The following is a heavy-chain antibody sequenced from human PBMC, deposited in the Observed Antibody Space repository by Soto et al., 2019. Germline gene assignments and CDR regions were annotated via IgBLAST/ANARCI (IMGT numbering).Heavy chain of an antibody. CDR3: ARVLKGYYDSSGYAFDI. J-gene: IGHJ3*02. CDR2: IIPIFGTA. D-gene: IGHD3-22*01. Sequence: QVQLVQSGAEVKKPGSSVKVSCKASGGTFSSYAISWVRQAPGQGLEWMGGIIPIFGTANYAQKFQGRVTITADVSTSTAYMELSSLRSEDTAVYYCARVLKGYYDSSGYAFDIWGQGTMVTVSS. CDR1: GGTFSSYA. V-gene: IGHV1-69*01.